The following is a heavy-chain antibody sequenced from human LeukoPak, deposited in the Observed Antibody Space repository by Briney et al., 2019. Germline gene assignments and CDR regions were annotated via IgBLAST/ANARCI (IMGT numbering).Heavy chain of an antibody. Sequence: SETLSLTCAVSGGSISTNTWWSWVRQPPGKGLEWIGQTSHDGNADYTPSLKSRVTISVDKSKNQLSLKLNSVTAADSAVYYCAKHGGRYFNSWGQGTLVTVSS. CDR1: GGSISTNTW. CDR3: AKHGGRYFNS. V-gene: IGHV4-4*02. D-gene: IGHD4-23*01. J-gene: IGHJ4*02. CDR2: TSHDGNA.